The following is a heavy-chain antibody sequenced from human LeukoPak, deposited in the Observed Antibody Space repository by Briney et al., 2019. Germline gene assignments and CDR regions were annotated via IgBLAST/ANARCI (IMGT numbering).Heavy chain of an antibody. D-gene: IGHD3-22*01. V-gene: IGHV1-8*01. CDR1: GYTFTSYD. CDR3: ARGATYYYDSSGYYPRDFDY. Sequence: ASVTVSCKASGYTFTSYDINWVRQAPGQGLEWMGWMNPNSGNTGYAQKFQGRVTMTRNTSISTAYMELSSLRSEDTAVYYCARGATYYYDSSGYYPRDFDYWGQGTLVTVSS. J-gene: IGHJ4*02. CDR2: MNPNSGNT.